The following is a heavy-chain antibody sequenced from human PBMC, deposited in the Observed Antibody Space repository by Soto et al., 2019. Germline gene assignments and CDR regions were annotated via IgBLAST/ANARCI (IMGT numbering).Heavy chain of an antibody. CDR3: ARASWDSSGWPYYYYYGMDV. CDR2: ISYDGSNK. V-gene: IGHV3-30-3*01. CDR1: GFTFSSYA. Sequence: GGSLRLSCAASGFTFSSYAMHWVRQAPGKGLEWVAVISYDGSNKYYADSVKGRFTISRDNSKNTLYLQMNSLRAEDTAVYYCARASWDSSGWPYYYYYGMDVWGQGTTVTVSS. D-gene: IGHD6-19*01. J-gene: IGHJ6*02.